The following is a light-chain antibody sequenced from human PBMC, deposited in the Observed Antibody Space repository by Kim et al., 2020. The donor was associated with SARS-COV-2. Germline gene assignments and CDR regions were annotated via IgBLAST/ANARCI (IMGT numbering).Light chain of an antibody. V-gene: IGLV9-49*01. Sequence: STLVSCYSNYKVDRHQQRPGEGPRFVMRVGTGGIVGSKGDGIPDRFSVLGSGLNRYLTIKNIQEEDESDYHCGADHGSGSNFVWVFGGGTQLTVL. CDR1: SCYSNYK. CDR2: VGTGGIVG. CDR3: GADHGSGSNFVWV. J-gene: IGLJ3*02.